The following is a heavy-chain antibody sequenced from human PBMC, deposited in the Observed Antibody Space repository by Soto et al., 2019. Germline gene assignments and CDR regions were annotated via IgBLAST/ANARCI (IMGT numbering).Heavy chain of an antibody. CDR2: ITDSGYTA. D-gene: IGHD6-19*01. CDR1: GFSFGTFV. V-gene: IGHV3-23*01. CDR3: AKNGQWLATPPEA. Sequence: SLRLSCAASGFSFGTFVMTWFLQAPGGGLEWVASITDSGYTASYAETVEGRFTVSRDNSKNKLHLQMNDLRAEDTATYYCAKNGQWLATPPEAWGQGTLVTVSS. J-gene: IGHJ4*02.